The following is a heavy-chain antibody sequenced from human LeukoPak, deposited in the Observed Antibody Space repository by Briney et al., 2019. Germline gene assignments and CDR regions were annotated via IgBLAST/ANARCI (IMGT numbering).Heavy chain of an antibody. Sequence: PGGSLRLSCAASGFTFSSYWMSWVRQAPGKGLEWVANIKQDGSEKYYVDSVKGRFTISRDNAKNSLYLQMNSLRAEDTAVYYCASKGDYDILTGYYGVDYWGQGTLVTVSS. V-gene: IGHV3-7*01. CDR3: ASKGDYDILTGYYGVDY. CDR2: IKQDGSEK. CDR1: GFTFSSYW. D-gene: IGHD3-9*01. J-gene: IGHJ4*02.